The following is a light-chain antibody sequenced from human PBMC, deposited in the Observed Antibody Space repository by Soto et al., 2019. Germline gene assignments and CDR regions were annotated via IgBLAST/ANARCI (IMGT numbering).Light chain of an antibody. J-gene: IGLJ2*01. CDR3: TSYADTRNFGVV. V-gene: IGLV2-8*01. CDR2: EVN. CDR1: SSDVGGYNY. Sequence: QSALTQPPSASGSPGQSITISCTGTSSDVGGYNYVSWYQQQPGKAPKLMIYEVNKRPSGVPNRFSGSKSDNTASLTVSGLQAEDEADYYCTSYADTRNFGVVFGGGTKLTVL.